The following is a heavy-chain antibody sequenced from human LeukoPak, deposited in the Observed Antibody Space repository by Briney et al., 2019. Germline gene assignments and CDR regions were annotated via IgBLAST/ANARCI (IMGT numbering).Heavy chain of an antibody. J-gene: IGHJ4*02. Sequence: PSETLSPTCTVSGGSISSYYWSWIRQPPGKGLEWIGYIYYSGSTNYNPPLKSRVTISVDTSKNQFSLKLSSVTAADTAVYYCAREDFWSGYYIWGQGTLVTVSS. V-gene: IGHV4-59*01. CDR3: AREDFWSGYYI. CDR2: IYYSGST. D-gene: IGHD3-3*01. CDR1: GGSISSYY.